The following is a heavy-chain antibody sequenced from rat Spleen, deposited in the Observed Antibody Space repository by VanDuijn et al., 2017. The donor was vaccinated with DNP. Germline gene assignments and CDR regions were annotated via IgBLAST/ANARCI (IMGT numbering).Heavy chain of an antibody. J-gene: IGHJ2*01. CDR2: ISPCGGRT. CDR3: ARHGRRVFDY. V-gene: IGHV5-25*01. Sequence: EVQLVESGGDLVQPGRSMKLSCAASGFTFSNYYMAWVRQAPAKGLAWVAAISPCGGRTYHGDSVKGRFTISRDNAESTLYLQMNSLRSEDMATYFCARHGRRVFDYWGQGVMVTVSS. D-gene: IGHD1-11*01. CDR1: GFTFSNYY.